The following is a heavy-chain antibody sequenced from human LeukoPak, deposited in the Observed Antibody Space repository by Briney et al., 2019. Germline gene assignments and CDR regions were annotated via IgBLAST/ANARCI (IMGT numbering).Heavy chain of an antibody. CDR2: INTNTGNP. V-gene: IGHV7-4-1*02. CDR3: ARAPFGVVPSPGSNYYYYYMDV. Sequence: ASVKVSCKASGYTFTSYAMNWVRQAPGQGLEWMGWINTNTGNPTYAQGFTGRFVFSLDTSVSTAYLQISSLKAEATAVYYCARAPFGVVPSPGSNYYYYYMDVWGKGTTVTVSS. CDR1: GYTFTSYA. J-gene: IGHJ6*03. D-gene: IGHD3-3*01.